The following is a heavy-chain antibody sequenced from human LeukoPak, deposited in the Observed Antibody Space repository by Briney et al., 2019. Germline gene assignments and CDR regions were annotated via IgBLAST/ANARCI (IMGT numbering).Heavy chain of an antibody. D-gene: IGHD3-10*01. CDR3: AREPYGSGSYYMGDI. CDR2: IYSGGST. V-gene: IGHV3-53*04. J-gene: IGHJ3*02. CDR1: GFAFSSYA. Sequence: GGSLRLSCAASGFAFSSYAMSWVRQAPGKGLEWVSVIYSGGSTCYADSVKGRFTISRHNSKNTLYLQMNSLRAEDTAVYYCAREPYGSGSYYMGDIWGQGTMVTVSS.